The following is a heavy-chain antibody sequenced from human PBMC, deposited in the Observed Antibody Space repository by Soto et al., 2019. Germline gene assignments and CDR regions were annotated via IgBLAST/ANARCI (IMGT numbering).Heavy chain of an antibody. Sequence: QVQLVQSGAEVKKPGSSVKVSCKASGGTFGSYTISWVRQAPGQGLEWMGRITPILGIANYAQKFQGRVTITADKSTSTAYMELSSLRSEDTAVYYCARFRGSYGMDVWGQGTTVTVSS. V-gene: IGHV1-69*02. D-gene: IGHD3-10*01. J-gene: IGHJ6*02. CDR3: ARFRGSYGMDV. CDR1: GGTFGSYT. CDR2: ITPILGIA.